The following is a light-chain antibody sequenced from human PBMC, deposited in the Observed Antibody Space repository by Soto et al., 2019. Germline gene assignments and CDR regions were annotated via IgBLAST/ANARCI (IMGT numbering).Light chain of an antibody. CDR1: NIGSKS. V-gene: IGLV3-21*04. Sequence: ELTQPPSVSVAPGKTARITCGGNNIGSKSVHWYQQKPGQAPVLVIYYDSDRPSGIPERFSGSNSGNTATLTISRVEAGDEADYYCQVWDSSSDHVVFGGGTKLTV. CDR2: YDS. CDR3: QVWDSSSDHVV. J-gene: IGLJ2*01.